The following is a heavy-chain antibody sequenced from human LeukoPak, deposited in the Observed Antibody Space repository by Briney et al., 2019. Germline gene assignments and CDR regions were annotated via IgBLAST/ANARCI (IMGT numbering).Heavy chain of an antibody. D-gene: IGHD3-22*01. CDR3: ARGRHYYDSSGYPHYYGMDV. CDR1: GFTFSSYA. J-gene: IGHJ6*02. V-gene: IGHV3-30-3*01. Sequence: TGGSLRLSCAASGFTFSSYAMHWVRKAPGKGLEWVAVISYDGSNKYYADSVKGRFTISRDNSKNTLYLQMNSLRAEDTAVYYCARGRHYYDSSGYPHYYGMDVWGQGTTVTVSS. CDR2: ISYDGSNK.